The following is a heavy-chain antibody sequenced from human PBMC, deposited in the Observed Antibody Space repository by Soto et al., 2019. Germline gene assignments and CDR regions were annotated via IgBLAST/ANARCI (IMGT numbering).Heavy chain of an antibody. V-gene: IGHV1-18*01. Sequence: QVQVVQCGDEVKKPGASVKVSCKASGYTFTNYGFSWVRQARGQGLEWMGWISGYNGNTKYAEKFQGRVTMTTDTSTCTAHMELRSLRSDDTAVYYCAREGQAPYYYYGMDVWGQGTAVTVS. CDR2: ISGYNGNT. CDR1: GYTFTNYG. J-gene: IGHJ6*02. CDR3: AREGQAPYYYYGMDV.